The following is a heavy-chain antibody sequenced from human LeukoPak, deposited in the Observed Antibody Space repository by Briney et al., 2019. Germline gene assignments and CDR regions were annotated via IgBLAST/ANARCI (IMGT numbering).Heavy chain of an antibody. J-gene: IGHJ4*02. CDR2: ISGSGST. V-gene: IGHV3-23*01. D-gene: IGHD3-22*01. Sequence: GGSLRLSCAASGFTFSSYAMSWVRQAPGKGLEWVSAISGSGSTYYADSVKGRFTISRDNSNNTLNLQMNSLRAEDTAVYYCARRRTYYYDSSGYYYYFDYWSQGTLVTVSS. CDR3: ARRRTYYYDSSGYYYYFDY. CDR1: GFTFSSYA.